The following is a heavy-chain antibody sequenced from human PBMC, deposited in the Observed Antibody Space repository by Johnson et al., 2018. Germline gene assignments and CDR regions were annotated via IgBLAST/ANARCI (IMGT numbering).Heavy chain of an antibody. D-gene: IGHD4-17*01. CDR2: IYPGDSDT. CDR1: GYSFTSYW. V-gene: IGHV5-51*03. J-gene: IGHJ3*02. CDR3: ARPPASYGDYRDDAFDI. Sequence: EVQLVETGAEVKKXGESXKIXCKGSGYSFTSYWIGWVRQMPGKGLEWMGIIYPGDSDTSYRPSFQGPVPISADKSISTAYLQWSSLKASETAMYYCARPPASYGDYRDDAFDIWGQGTMVTVSS.